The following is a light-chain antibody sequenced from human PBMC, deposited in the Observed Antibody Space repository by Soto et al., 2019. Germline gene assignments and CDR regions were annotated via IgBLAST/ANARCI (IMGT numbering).Light chain of an antibody. CDR3: QQDGDSGWT. CDR1: QSVSSTY. CDR2: GTS. J-gene: IGKJ1*01. Sequence: VLTQSTGPLSLSPGERSTLSCMASQSVSSTYFAWYQQKPGQAPRLLIYGTSSRAAGIPARFSGSGSGTDFTLTINRLEPEDFALYYCQQDGDSGWTFGQGTKVDIK. V-gene: IGKV3-20*01.